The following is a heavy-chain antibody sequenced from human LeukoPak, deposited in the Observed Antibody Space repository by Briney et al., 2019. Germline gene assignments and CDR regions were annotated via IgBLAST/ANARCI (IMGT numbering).Heavy chain of an antibody. CDR2: ISSTSSYS. D-gene: IGHD6-6*01. CDR3: ASPLYTSSSGVGY. V-gene: IGHV3-11*06. Sequence: PGGSLRLSCAASGLTFSDYYMSWVRQAPGKGLEWVSYISSTSSYSNYADSVKGRFTISRDNAKNSLYLQMNSLRAEDTAVYYCASPLYTSSSGVGYWGQGTLVTVSS. CDR1: GLTFSDYY. J-gene: IGHJ4*02.